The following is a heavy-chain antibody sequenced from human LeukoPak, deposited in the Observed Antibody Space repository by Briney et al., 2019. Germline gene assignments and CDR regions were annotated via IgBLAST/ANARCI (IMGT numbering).Heavy chain of an antibody. J-gene: IGHJ4*02. D-gene: IGHD5-12*01. CDR1: GYTFTGYY. CDR2: INPNSGGT. Sequence: ASVTVSCKASGYTFTGYYMHWVRQAPGQGLEWMGWINPNSGGTNYAQKFQGRVTMTRDTSISTAYMELSRLRSDDTAVYYCARDIVATIGPDYWGQGTLVTVSS. CDR3: ARDIVATIGPDY. V-gene: IGHV1-2*02.